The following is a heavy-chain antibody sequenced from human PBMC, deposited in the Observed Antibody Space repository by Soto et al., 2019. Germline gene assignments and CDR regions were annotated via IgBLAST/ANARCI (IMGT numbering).Heavy chain of an antibody. D-gene: IGHD3-9*01. Sequence: EVQLVESGGGLVNSGGSLRLSCAASGFTFSSYTMNWVRQAPGKGLEWVAFITSGSDYIYYADSVKGRFTISRDDANNSLLLQMSSLRAEDTAVYYCTREHVVTIFRRGQRGSFDNWSQGTLVTVSS. J-gene: IGHJ4*02. V-gene: IGHV3-21*01. CDR1: GFTFSSYT. CDR3: TREHVVTIFRRGQRGSFDN. CDR2: ITSGSDYI.